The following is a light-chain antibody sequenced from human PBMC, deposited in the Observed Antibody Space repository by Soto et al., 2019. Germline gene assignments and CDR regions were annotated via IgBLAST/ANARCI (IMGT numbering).Light chain of an antibody. V-gene: IGLV2-14*01. CDR3: SSYTGSGTLVV. Sequence: QSVLTQPASGSGSPGPSITISCTGTSSDVGGYNYVFWYQQHPGKAPKLMIYDVSKRPSGVSNRFSGAKSGNTASLTISGVQDEDAADYYCSSYTGSGTLVVFGGGTKLTVL. CDR2: DVS. CDR1: SSDVGGYNY. J-gene: IGLJ2*01.